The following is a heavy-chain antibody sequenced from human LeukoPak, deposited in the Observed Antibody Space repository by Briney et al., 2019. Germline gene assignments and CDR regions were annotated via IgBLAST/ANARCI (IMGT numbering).Heavy chain of an antibody. V-gene: IGHV3-30*02. CDR1: GFTFSSYA. CDR2: TQYDRSNQ. CDR3: AKDRCSNGIGCLYYYMDV. D-gene: IGHD2-8*01. J-gene: IGHJ6*03. Sequence: GGSLRLSCAASGFTFSSYAMSWVRQAPGKGLEWVAYTQYDRSNQQYAGSVKGRFSISRDNSKNTLSLQMNSLRAEDTAVYYCAKDRCSNGIGCLYYYMDVWGKGTTVTISS.